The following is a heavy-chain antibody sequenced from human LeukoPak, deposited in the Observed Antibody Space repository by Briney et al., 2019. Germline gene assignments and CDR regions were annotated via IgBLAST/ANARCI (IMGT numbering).Heavy chain of an antibody. D-gene: IGHD3-10*01. CDR2: IKQDGSEK. V-gene: IGHV3-7*05. J-gene: IGHJ4*02. CDR3: AKDRYGSGSYYKALFFDY. Sequence: GGSLRLSCAASGFKFSSYWMSWVRQAPGKGLEWVANIKQDGSEKYYVDSVKGRFTISRDNSKNTPYLQMNSLRAEDTAVYYCAKDRYGSGSYYKALFFDYWGQGTLVTVSS. CDR1: GFKFSSYW.